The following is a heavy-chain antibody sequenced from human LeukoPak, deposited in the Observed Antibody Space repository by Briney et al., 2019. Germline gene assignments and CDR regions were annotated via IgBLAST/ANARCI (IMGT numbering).Heavy chain of an antibody. Sequence: ASVKVSCKASGYTFTGYYMHWVRQAPGQGLEWMGWINPNSGGTNYAQKFQGRVTMTRDTSISTAYMELSSLRSEDTAVYYCARSLSDSSGYYSLDYWGQGTLVTVSS. D-gene: IGHD3-22*01. J-gene: IGHJ4*02. CDR2: INPNSGGT. CDR3: ARSLSDSSGYYSLDY. CDR1: GYTFTGYY. V-gene: IGHV1-2*02.